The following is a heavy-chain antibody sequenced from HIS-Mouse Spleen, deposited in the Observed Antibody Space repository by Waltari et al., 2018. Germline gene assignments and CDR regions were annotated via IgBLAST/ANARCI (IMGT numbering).Heavy chain of an antibody. CDR2: IYHSGST. CDR3: ASYCSSTSCYGGSAEYFQH. J-gene: IGHJ1*01. Sequence: QVQLQESGPGLVKPSETLSLTCTVSGYSIRSGYYWGWIRQPPGKGLEWIGSIYHSGSTYYNPSLKSRVTISVDTSKNQFSLKLSSVTAADTAVYYCASYCSSTSCYGGSAEYFQHWGQGTLVTVSS. D-gene: IGHD2-2*01. CDR1: GYSIRSGYY. V-gene: IGHV4-38-2*02.